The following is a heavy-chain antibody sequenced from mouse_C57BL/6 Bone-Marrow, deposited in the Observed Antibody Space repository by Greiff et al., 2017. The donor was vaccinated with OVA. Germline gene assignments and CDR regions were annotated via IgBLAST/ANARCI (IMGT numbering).Heavy chain of an antibody. D-gene: IGHD3-2*02. V-gene: IGHV14-4*01. CDR2: IDPENGDT. CDR3: AIRSSSGYLDY. J-gene: IGHJ2*01. Sequence: VQLQQSGAELVRPGASVKLSCTASGFNIKDDYMHWVKQRPEQGLEWIGWIDPENGDTEYASKFQGKATITADTSSNTAYLQLSSLTSEDTAVYYCAIRSSSGYLDYWGQGTTLTVSS. CDR1: GFNIKDDY.